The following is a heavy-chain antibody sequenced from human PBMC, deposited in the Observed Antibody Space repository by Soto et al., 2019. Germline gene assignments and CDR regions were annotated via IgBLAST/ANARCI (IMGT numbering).Heavy chain of an antibody. CDR2: IWYDGSNK. J-gene: IGHJ4*02. Sequence: GGSLRLSCAASGFTFSSYGMHWVRQAPGKGLEWVAVIWYDGSNKYYAESVKGRFTISRDNSKNTLYLQMNSLRAEDTAVYYCARDSHVGSGWQLTADYWGQGTLVTVS. D-gene: IGHD6-19*01. CDR1: GFTFSSYG. V-gene: IGHV3-33*01. CDR3: ARDSHVGSGWQLTADY.